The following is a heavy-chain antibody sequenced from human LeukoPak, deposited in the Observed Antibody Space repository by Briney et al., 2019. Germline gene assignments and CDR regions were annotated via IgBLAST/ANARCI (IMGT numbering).Heavy chain of an antibody. CDR1: GFTLGSHD. CDR3: VREARGYHYTYFDY. J-gene: IGHJ4*02. Sequence: GGSLRLSCTASGFTLGSHDMHWVRHTTGEGLEWVAAIASGYQTFYAGSVKGRFTVSREDAKNSLYLQMNSLRAGDTAVYYCVREARGYHYTYFDYWGQGTLVTVSS. V-gene: IGHV3-13*01. D-gene: IGHD5-18*01. CDR2: IASGYQT.